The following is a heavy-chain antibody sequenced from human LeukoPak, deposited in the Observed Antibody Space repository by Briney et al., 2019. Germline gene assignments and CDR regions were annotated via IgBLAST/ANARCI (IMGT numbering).Heavy chain of an antibody. V-gene: IGHV4-30-4*08. CDR3: ARDLQYYDFWSGQGAFDI. J-gene: IGHJ3*02. CDR2: IYYSGST. Sequence: PSETLSLTCTVSGGSISSGDYYWSWIRQPPGTGLEWIGYIYYSGSTYYNPSLKSRVTISVDTSKNQFSLKLSSVTAADTAVYYCARDLQYYDFWSGQGAFDIWGQGTMVTVSS. D-gene: IGHD3-3*01. CDR1: GGSISSGDYY.